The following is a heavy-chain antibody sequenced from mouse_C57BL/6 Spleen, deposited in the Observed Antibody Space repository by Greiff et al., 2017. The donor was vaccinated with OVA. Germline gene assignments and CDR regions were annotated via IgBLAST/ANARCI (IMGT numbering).Heavy chain of an antibody. Sequence: QVQLQQPGAELVMPGASVKLSCKASGYTFTSYWMHWVKQRPGPGLEWIGEIDPSDSYTNYNQKFKGKSTLTVDKSSSTAYMQLSSLTSEDSAVYYCTRPLGRGFDYWGQGTTLTVSS. J-gene: IGHJ2*01. D-gene: IGHD4-1*01. V-gene: IGHV1-69*01. CDR2: IDPSDSYT. CDR1: GYTFTSYW. CDR3: TRPLGRGFDY.